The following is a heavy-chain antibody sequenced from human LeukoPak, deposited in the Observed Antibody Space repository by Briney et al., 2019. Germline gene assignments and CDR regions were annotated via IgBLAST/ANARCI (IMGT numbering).Heavy chain of an antibody. Sequence: GGSLRLSCAASGFTFSSYWMHWVRQAPGKGLEWVSYISSSGRTIYYADSLKGRFTISRDNAKNSLYLQMNSLRAEDTAVYYCAELGITMIGGVWGKGTTVTISS. V-gene: IGHV3-48*04. CDR2: ISSSGRTI. CDR3: AELGITMIGGV. J-gene: IGHJ6*04. D-gene: IGHD3-10*02. CDR1: GFTFSSYW.